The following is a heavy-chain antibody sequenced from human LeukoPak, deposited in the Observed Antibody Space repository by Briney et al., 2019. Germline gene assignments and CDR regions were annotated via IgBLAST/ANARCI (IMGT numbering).Heavy chain of an antibody. Sequence: GGSLRLSCAASGLTVNNNYMNWVRQAPGKGLEWVGRIQRKIDGGTTDYAAPVKGRFTISRDDSKNTVHLQMNSLKTEDTAVYYCTPTGGNNFDYWGQGTLVTVSS. CDR3: TPTGGNNFDY. CDR2: IQRKIDGGTT. D-gene: IGHD1-14*01. V-gene: IGHV3-15*07. J-gene: IGHJ4*02. CDR1: GLTVNNNY.